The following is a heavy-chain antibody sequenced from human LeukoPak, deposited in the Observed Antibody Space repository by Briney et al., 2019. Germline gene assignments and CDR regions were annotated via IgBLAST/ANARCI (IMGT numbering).Heavy chain of an antibody. CDR3: ARGWEYSYGYYFDY. J-gene: IGHJ4*02. CDR1: GFTFSSYG. V-gene: IGHV3-23*01. CDR2: ISGSGGST. D-gene: IGHD5-18*01. Sequence: GGTLRLSCAASGFTFSSYGMSWVRQAPGKGLEWVSAISGSGGSTYYADSVRGRFTISRDNAKNSLYLQMNSLRAEDTAVYYCARGWEYSYGYYFDYWGQGTLVTVSS.